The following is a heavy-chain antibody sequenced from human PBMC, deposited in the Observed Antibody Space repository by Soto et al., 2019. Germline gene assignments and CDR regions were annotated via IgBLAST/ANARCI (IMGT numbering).Heavy chain of an antibody. J-gene: IGHJ4*02. Sequence: SETLSLTCTVSGGSISSGDYYWSWIRQPPGKGLEWIGYIYYSGSTYYNPSLKSRVTISVDTSKNQFSLKLSSVTAADTAVYYCASIAHDYSNYVGPSSIDYWGQGTLVTVSS. CDR2: IYYSGST. CDR3: ASIAHDYSNYVGPSSIDY. V-gene: IGHV4-30-4*01. CDR1: GGSISSGDYY. D-gene: IGHD4-4*01.